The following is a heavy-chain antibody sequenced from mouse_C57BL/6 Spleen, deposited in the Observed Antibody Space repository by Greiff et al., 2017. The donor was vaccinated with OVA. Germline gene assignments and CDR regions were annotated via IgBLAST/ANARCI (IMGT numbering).Heavy chain of an antibody. CDR2: ISYDGSN. V-gene: IGHV3-6*01. CDR1: GYSITSGYY. Sequence: ESGPGLVKPSQSLSLTCSVTGYSITSGYYWNWIRQFPGNKLEWMGYISYDGSNNYNPSLKNRISITRDTSKNQFFLKLNSVTTEDTATYYCARGDYYGSMGYWGQGTTLTVSS. J-gene: IGHJ2*01. CDR3: ARGDYYGSMGY. D-gene: IGHD1-1*01.